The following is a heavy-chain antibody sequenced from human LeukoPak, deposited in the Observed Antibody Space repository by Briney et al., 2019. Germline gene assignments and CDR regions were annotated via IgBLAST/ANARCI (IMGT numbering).Heavy chain of an antibody. CDR3: ARLTVYYYGSGSYYNFDY. CDR1: GASITSYF. CDR2: VYSSGTT. J-gene: IGHJ4*02. Sequence: SETLSLTCSVSGASITSYFWGWIRQPPGKGLEWVGYVYSSGTTTYNPSLNSRVTISLDTSKNHFSLKLSSVTAADTAVYYCARLTVYYYGSGSYYNFDYWGQGTLVTVSS. D-gene: IGHD3-10*01. V-gene: IGHV4-4*08.